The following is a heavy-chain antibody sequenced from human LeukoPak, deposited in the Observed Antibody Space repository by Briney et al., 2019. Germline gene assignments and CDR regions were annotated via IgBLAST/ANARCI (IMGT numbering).Heavy chain of an antibody. CDR3: AKAGPRKDYEVDY. Sequence: PGGSLRLSCAASGFTFSSYAMSWVRQAPGKGLEWVSTISNNGGSAYYADSVKGRFTISRDNSKNTLYLQMNSLRAEDTAIYYCAKAGPRKDYEVDYWGQGTLVTVSS. CDR2: ISNNGGSA. V-gene: IGHV3-23*01. CDR1: GFTFSSYA. D-gene: IGHD4-17*01. J-gene: IGHJ4*02.